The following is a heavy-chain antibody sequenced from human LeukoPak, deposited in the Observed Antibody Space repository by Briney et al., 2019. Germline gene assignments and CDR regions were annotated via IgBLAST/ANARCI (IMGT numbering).Heavy chain of an antibody. CDR2: IYSGGST. CDR3: AKRAEWSYYSYYFDY. Sequence: GGSLRLSCAASGFTVSSNYMSWVRQAPGKGLEWVSVIYSGGSTYYADSVKGRFTISRDNSKNTLYLQMNSLRAEDTAVYYCAKRAEWSYYSYYFDYWGQGTLVTVSS. J-gene: IGHJ4*02. V-gene: IGHV3-66*04. D-gene: IGHD1-26*01. CDR1: GFTVSSNY.